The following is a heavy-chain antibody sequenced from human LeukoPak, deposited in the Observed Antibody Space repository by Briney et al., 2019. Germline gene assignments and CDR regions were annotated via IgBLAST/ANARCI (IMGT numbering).Heavy chain of an antibody. V-gene: IGHV4-4*02. Sequence: SETLSLTCAVSGGSISSSNWWSWVRQPPRKGLEWIGEIYHSGSTNYNPSLKSRVTISVDKSKNQFSLKLSSVTAADTAVYYCARSGGIAVAGSFDYWGQGTLVTVSS. D-gene: IGHD6-19*01. J-gene: IGHJ4*02. CDR2: IYHSGST. CDR1: GGSISSSNW. CDR3: ARSGGIAVAGSFDY.